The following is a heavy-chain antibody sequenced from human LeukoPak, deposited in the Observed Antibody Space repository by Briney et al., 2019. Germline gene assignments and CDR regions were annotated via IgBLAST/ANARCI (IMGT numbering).Heavy chain of an antibody. CDR1: GDSISSYY. Sequence: SETLSLTCTVSGDSISSYYWTWIRQPPGKGLEWIGYIYYSGTTNYNPSLKSRVTISVDTSKNQFSLKLNSVTAADTAVYYCAREVPWVWNFDLWGRGTLVTVSS. D-gene: IGHD1-26*01. J-gene: IGHJ2*01. V-gene: IGHV4-59*12. CDR3: AREVPWVWNFDL. CDR2: IYYSGTT.